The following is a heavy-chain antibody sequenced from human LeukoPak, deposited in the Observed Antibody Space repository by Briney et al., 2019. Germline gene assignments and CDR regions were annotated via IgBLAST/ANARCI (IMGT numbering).Heavy chain of an antibody. J-gene: IGHJ4*02. D-gene: IGHD6-19*01. Sequence: PGGSLRLSCAASGFTFSSYGMHWVRQAPGKGLEWVAVIWYDGSNKYYADSVKGRFTISRDNSKNTLYLQMNSLRAEATAVYYCARRPYSSGWYVDYWGQGTLVTVSS. CDR1: GFTFSSYG. V-gene: IGHV3-33*01. CDR2: IWYDGSNK. CDR3: ARRPYSSGWYVDY.